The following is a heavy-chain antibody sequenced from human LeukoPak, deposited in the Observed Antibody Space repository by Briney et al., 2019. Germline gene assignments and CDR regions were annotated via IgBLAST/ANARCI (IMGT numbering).Heavy chain of an antibody. CDR1: GASISGYY. V-gene: IGHV4-59*01. J-gene: IGHJ4*02. Sequence: SETLSLTCTVSGASISGYYWSWIRQPPGKGLEWIGHMYYSGGTTYNPFLKSRVSISLDTSKKHFSLKLSSVTAADTAVYYCAGTGLFFDYWSQGTLVTVSS. D-gene: IGHD7-27*01. CDR3: AGTGLFFDY. CDR2: MYYSGGT.